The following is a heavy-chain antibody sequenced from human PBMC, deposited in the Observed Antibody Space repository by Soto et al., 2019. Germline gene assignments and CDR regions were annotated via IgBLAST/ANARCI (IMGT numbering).Heavy chain of an antibody. CDR3: ARETIAAAGTSYFDY. D-gene: IGHD6-13*01. V-gene: IGHV4-59*01. CDR2: IYYSGST. J-gene: IGHJ4*02. CDR1: GGSISSYY. Sequence: SETLSLTCTVSGGSISSYYWSWIRQPPGKGLEWIGYIYYSGSTNYNPSLKSRVTISVDTSKNQFSLKLSSVTAADTAVYYCARETIAAAGTSYFDYWGQGTLVTVSS.